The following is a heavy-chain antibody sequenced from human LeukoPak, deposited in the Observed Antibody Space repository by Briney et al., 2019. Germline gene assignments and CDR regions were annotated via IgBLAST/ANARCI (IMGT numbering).Heavy chain of an antibody. Sequence: PSETLSLTCSVSGGSISSGSYYWSWIRQPAGKGLEWIGRIYTSGSTNYNPSLKSRVTMPVDTSKNQFSLKLSSVTAADTAVYYCARDMDYVWGSYRYNWFDPWGQGTLVTVSS. CDR2: IYTSGST. CDR1: GGSISSGSYY. CDR3: ARDMDYVWGSYRYNWFDP. V-gene: IGHV4-61*02. D-gene: IGHD3-16*02. J-gene: IGHJ5*02.